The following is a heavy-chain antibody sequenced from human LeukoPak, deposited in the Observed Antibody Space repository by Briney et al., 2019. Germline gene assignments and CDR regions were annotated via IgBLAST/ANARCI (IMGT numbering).Heavy chain of an antibody. J-gene: IGHJ4*02. CDR1: GGTFSGYA. V-gene: IGHV1-69*06. Sequence: SVKVSCKASGGTFSGYAISWVRQAPGQGLEWMGGIIPIFGTANYAQKFQGRVTITADKSTSTAYMELSSLRSEDTAVYYCARHGTSSSNWYFDYWGQGTLVTVSS. D-gene: IGHD6-13*01. CDR3: ARHGTSSSNWYFDY. CDR2: IIPIFGTA.